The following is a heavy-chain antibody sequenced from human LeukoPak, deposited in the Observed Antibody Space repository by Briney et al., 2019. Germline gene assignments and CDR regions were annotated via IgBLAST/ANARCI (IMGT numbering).Heavy chain of an antibody. D-gene: IGHD3-22*01. Sequence: SETLSLTCTVSGXSISSGGYFWSWIRQHPGKGLEWIGYIYYSGSTYYIPSLKGRVTISVDASKNQFSLRLSSVTAADTAIYYCASVSYDTSLQHWGQGTLVTVSS. CDR2: IYYSGST. CDR3: ASVSYDTSLQH. J-gene: IGHJ1*01. CDR1: GXSISSGGYF. V-gene: IGHV4-31*03.